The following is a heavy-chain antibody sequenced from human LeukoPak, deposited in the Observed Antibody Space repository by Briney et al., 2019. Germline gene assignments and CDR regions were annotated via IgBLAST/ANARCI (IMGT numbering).Heavy chain of an antibody. CDR3: ARATVLRYFDWFPYFDY. D-gene: IGHD3-9*01. CDR1: GYSISTGYY. CDR2: IYHSGST. V-gene: IGHV4-38-2*02. Sequence: TTSETLSLTCTVSGYSISTGYYWGWIRQPPGKGLEWIGTIYHSGSTYYNPSLKSRVTISVDTSKNQFSLKLSSVTAADTAVYYCARATVLRYFDWFPYFDYWGQGTLVTVSS. J-gene: IGHJ4*02.